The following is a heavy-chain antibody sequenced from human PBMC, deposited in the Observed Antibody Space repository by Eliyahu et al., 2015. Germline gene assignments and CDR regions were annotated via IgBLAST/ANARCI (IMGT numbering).Heavy chain of an antibody. Sequence: EVRLVESGGGLVQRGGSLRLSCAAXGFPFSAYWMSWVRQVPGKGLEWVTKINQDGSEKDYVESVKGRFTISRDNAKNSLYLQMNSLGVEDTAIYYCARGPSGGNSFSHWGQGTLVTVSS. CDR1: GFPFSAYW. D-gene: IGHD4-23*01. V-gene: IGHV3-7*03. CDR2: INQDGSEK. CDR3: ARGPSGGNSFSH. J-gene: IGHJ4*02.